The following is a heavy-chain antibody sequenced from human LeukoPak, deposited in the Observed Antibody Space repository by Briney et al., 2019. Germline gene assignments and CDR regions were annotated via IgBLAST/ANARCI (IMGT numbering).Heavy chain of an antibody. Sequence: PSETLSLTCTVSGGSISSYYWSWIRQPPGKGLEWIGYIYYSGSTNYNPSLKSRVTISVDTSKNQFPLKLSSVTAADTAVYYCAGRGYSYGYDYWGQGTLVTVSS. CDR3: AGRGYSYGYDY. CDR2: IYYSGST. V-gene: IGHV4-59*01. J-gene: IGHJ4*02. D-gene: IGHD5-18*01. CDR1: GGSISSYY.